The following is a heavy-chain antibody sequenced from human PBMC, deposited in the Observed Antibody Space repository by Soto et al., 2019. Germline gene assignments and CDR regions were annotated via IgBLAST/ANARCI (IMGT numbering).Heavy chain of an antibody. CDR1: GGSISSGFYS. D-gene: IGHD1-7*01. Sequence: SETLSLTCAVSGGSISSGFYSWSWIRQPPGKGLEWIGYIYHSGSTYYNPSLKSRVTISVDRSKNQFSLKLSSVTAADTAVYYCARTESGTFDPWGQGTLVTVSS. J-gene: IGHJ5*02. CDR3: ARTESGTFDP. CDR2: IYHSGST. V-gene: IGHV4-30-2*01.